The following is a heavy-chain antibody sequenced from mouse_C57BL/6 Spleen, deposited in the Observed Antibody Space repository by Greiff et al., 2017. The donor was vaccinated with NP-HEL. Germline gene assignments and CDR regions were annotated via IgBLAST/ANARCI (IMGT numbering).Heavy chain of an antibody. CDR1: GFTFSDYY. V-gene: IGHV5-16*01. CDR2: INYDGSST. D-gene: IGHD1-1*01. Sequence: EVKLMESEGGLVQPGSSMKLSCTASGFTFSDYYMAWVRQVPEKGLEWVANINYDGSSTYYLDSLKSRFIISRDNAKTILYLQMSSLKSEDTATYYCARVHYGSSYANFYYAMDDWGQGTSVTVAS. J-gene: IGHJ4*01. CDR3: ARVHYGSSYANFYYAMDD.